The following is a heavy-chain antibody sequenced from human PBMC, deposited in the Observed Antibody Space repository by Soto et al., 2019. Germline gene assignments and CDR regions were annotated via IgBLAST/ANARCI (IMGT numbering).Heavy chain of an antibody. J-gene: IGHJ4*02. CDR3: ARRYRYSFDY. CDR1: GGSISSYY. D-gene: IGHD5-18*01. V-gene: IGHV4-59*08. Sequence: SETLSLTCTVSGGSISSYYWSWIRQPPGKGLEWIGYIYYSGSTNYNPSLKSRVTISVDTSKNQLSLKLSSVTAADTAVYYCARRYRYSFDYWRQGTLVTVSS. CDR2: IYYSGST.